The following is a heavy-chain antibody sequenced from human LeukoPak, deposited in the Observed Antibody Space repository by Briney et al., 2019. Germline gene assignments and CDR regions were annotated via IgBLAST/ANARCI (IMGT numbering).Heavy chain of an antibody. J-gene: IGHJ5*02. CDR2: ICSSGSTI. Sequence: GGSLRLSCAASGFTFSDYYMSWIRQAPGKGLEWVSYICSSGSTIYYADSVKGRFTISRANAKNSLYLQMNSLRAEDTAVYYCASHKYSSSWYLRWFDPWGQGTLVTVSS. D-gene: IGHD6-13*01. CDR1: GFTFSDYY. CDR3: ASHKYSSSWYLRWFDP. V-gene: IGHV3-11*01.